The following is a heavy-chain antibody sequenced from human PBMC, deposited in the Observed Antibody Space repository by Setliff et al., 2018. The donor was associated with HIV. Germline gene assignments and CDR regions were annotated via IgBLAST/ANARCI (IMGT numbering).Heavy chain of an antibody. D-gene: IGHD3-10*01. V-gene: IGHV4-34*01. CDR3: ARGSVFWDRGSHYQYMDV. CDR2: INHRGST. CDR1: GGSFRGYF. Sequence: SETLSLTCAIYGGSFRGYFWIWIRQPPGKGLEWIGEINHRGSTNYNSSLKSRVTIGVGTSKNQFSLNLSAVTAADTAVYYCARGSVFWDRGSHYQYMDVWATGTTVTVSS. J-gene: IGHJ6*03.